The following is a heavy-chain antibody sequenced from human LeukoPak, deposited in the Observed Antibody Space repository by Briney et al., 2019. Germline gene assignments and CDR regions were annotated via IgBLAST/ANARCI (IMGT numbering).Heavy chain of an antibody. CDR1: GFTFRDAW. V-gene: IGHV3-15*01. CDR3: ARIVVLADRAGY. D-gene: IGHD2-21*01. J-gene: IGHJ4*02. Sequence: GESLRLSCAASGFTFRDAWMYWVRQAPGKGLEWVCPIKSKTDGRAAEYAAPLKDRFTIYRDDSESTLYLQRDSLQAEDTAVYCCARIVVLADRAGYWGEGTLVTVSS. CDR2: IKSKTDGRAA.